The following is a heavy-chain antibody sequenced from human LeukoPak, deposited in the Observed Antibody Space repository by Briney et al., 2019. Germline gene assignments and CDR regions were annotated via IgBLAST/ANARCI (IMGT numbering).Heavy chain of an antibody. J-gene: IGHJ6*02. Sequence: PGGSLRLFCAASGFTFSSCSMIWVRRAPGGGGEGVAAISGSCGSRYYADSVKGRFTISRDNSTNTLYLQMNTLRPEDTNVYYCAKNIKAITTILVVTWRPPYGMDVWGQETPVTVSS. V-gene: IGHV3-23*01. CDR1: GFTFSSCS. CDR3: AKNIKAITTILVVTWRPPYGMDV. CDR2: ISGSCGSR. D-gene: IGHD3-22*01.